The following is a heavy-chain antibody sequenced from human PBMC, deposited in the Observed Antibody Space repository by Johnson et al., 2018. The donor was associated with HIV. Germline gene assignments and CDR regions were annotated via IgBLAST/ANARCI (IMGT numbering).Heavy chain of an antibody. V-gene: IGHV3-30*14. CDR2: ISYDGSNK. Sequence: QVQLVESGGGVVQPGRSLRLSCAASGFTFSSYAMHWVRQAPGKGLEWVAVISYDGSNKYYADSVKGRFTISRDNSKNTLYLQMNSLRAEDTAVYYCASSGYSSFGQAFDIWGQGTMVTVSS. D-gene: IGHD6-13*01. CDR3: ASSGYSSFGQAFDI. J-gene: IGHJ3*02. CDR1: GFTFSSYA.